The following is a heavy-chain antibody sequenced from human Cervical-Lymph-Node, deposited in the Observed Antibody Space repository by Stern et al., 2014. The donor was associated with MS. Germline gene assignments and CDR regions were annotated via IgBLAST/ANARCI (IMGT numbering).Heavy chain of an antibody. V-gene: IGHV4-59*01. CDR2: IYYSGST. CDR1: GGSISSYY. Sequence: QVQLQESGPGLVTPSETLSLTCTVSGGSISSYYWSWIRQPPGTGLEWIGYIYYSGSTNYNPSLKSRVTISVDTSKNQFSLKLSSVTAADTAVYYCARGATQAFDPWGQGTLVTVSS. J-gene: IGHJ5*02. CDR3: ARGATQAFDP.